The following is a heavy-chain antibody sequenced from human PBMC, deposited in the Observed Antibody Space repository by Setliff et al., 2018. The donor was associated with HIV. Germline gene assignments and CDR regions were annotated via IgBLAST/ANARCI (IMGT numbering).Heavy chain of an antibody. D-gene: IGHD5-18*01. CDR3: VRHTRDTSLAHYYYYIDV. Sequence: PSETLSLTCTVSGGSISSSSYYWGWIRQPPGKGLEWIGSIYYSGSTYYKPSLKSRVTISVDTSKNQFSLNVNSVTAPDTAVYYCVRHTRDTSLAHYYYYIDVWGKGTTVTVSS. CDR1: GGSISSSSYY. CDR2: IYYSGST. J-gene: IGHJ6*03. V-gene: IGHV4-39*01.